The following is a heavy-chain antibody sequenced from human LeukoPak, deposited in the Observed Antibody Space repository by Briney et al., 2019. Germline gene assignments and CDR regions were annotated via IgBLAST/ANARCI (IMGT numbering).Heavy chain of an antibody. J-gene: IGHJ6*02. Sequence: PGGSLRLSCAASGFTFSSYSMNWVRQAPGKGLEWVSSISSSSSYIYYADSVKGRFTISRDNAKNSLYLQMTSLRADDTAVYYCARGAAGMDVWGQGTTVTVSS. D-gene: IGHD2-15*01. CDR2: ISSSSSYI. CDR3: ARGAAGMDV. CDR1: GFTFSSYS. V-gene: IGHV3-21*01.